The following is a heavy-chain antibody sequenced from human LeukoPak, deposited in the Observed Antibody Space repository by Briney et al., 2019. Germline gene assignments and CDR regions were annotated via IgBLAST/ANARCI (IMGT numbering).Heavy chain of an antibody. CDR3: ASVNTVATGQIDY. CDR2: IYYSGST. V-gene: IGHV4-59*01. Sequence: SETLSLTCTASGGSISSYYWSWIRQPPGKGLEWIGYIYYSGSTNYNPSLKSRVTISVDTSKNQLSLKLSSVTAADTAVYYCASVNTVATGQIDYWGQGTLVTVSS. D-gene: IGHD5-12*01. J-gene: IGHJ4*02. CDR1: GGSISSYY.